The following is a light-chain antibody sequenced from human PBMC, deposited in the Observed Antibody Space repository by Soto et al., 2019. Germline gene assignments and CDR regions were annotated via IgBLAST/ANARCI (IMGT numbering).Light chain of an antibody. Sequence: EIVLTQSPGTLSLSPGERATLSCRASQSVSSSYLAWYQQKPGQAPRLLMYDVSNRATGIPARFSGSGSGTEFTLTISRLQSEDFALYYCQQYNNWPGTFGQGTKVDIK. CDR3: QQYNNWPGT. CDR2: DVS. J-gene: IGKJ1*01. CDR1: QSVSSSY. V-gene: IGKV3D-20*02.